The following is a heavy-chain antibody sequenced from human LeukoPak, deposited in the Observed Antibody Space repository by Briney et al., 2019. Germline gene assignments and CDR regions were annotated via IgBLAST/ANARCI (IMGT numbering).Heavy chain of an antibody. CDR2: INHSGST. CDR1: GGSFSGYY. Sequence: SETLSLTCAVYGGSFSGYYWSWIRQPPGKGLEWIGEINHSGSTNYNPSLKSRVTISVDTSKNHFSLKLSSGTAADTAVYYCARGYRIAAAARLYWGQGTLVTVSS. V-gene: IGHV4-34*01. J-gene: IGHJ4*02. CDR3: ARGYRIAAAARLY. D-gene: IGHD6-13*01.